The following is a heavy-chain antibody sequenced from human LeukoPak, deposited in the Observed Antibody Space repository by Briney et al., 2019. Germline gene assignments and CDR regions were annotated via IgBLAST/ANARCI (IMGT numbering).Heavy chain of an antibody. V-gene: IGHV4-30-4*01. CDR3: ARVSYYYGSGSYLYYYYGMDV. J-gene: IGHJ6*02. D-gene: IGHD3-10*01. Sequence: PSQTLSLTCTVSGCSISSGDYYWSWIRQPPGKGLEWIGYIYYSGSTYYNPSLKSRVTISVDTSKNQFSLKLSSVTAADTAVYYCARVSYYYGSGSYLYYYYGMDVWGQGTTVTVSS. CDR2: IYYSGST. CDR1: GCSISSGDYY.